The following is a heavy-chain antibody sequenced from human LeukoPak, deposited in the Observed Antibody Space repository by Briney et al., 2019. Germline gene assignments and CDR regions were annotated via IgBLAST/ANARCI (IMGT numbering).Heavy chain of an antibody. CDR1: GFTFSSYA. Sequence: GESLRLSCAASGFTFSSYAMSWVRQAPGKGLEWVSAIGARGTDTSYADSVKGRLTTSRDNSETTLYLQMSSLRAEDTAVYYCAREHYYGSGSYRDFDHWGQGTLVTVSS. CDR3: AREHYYGSGSYRDFDH. J-gene: IGHJ4*02. V-gene: IGHV3-23*01. CDR2: IGARGTDT. D-gene: IGHD3-10*01.